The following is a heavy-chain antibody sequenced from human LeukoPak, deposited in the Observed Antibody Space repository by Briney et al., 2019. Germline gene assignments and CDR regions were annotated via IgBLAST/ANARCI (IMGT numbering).Heavy chain of an antibody. Sequence: PGRSLRLSCAASGFTFDDYAMHWVRQAPGKGLEWVYGISWNGGSIGYADSVKGRFTISRDNAKNSLYLQVNSLRVEDTAFYYCAKDANPSGALFDFWGQGTLVTVSS. CDR1: GFTFDDYA. CDR2: ISWNGGSI. CDR3: AKDANPSGALFDF. D-gene: IGHD1-14*01. V-gene: IGHV3-9*01. J-gene: IGHJ4*02.